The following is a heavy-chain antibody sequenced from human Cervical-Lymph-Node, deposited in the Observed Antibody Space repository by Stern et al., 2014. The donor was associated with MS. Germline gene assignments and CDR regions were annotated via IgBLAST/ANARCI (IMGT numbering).Heavy chain of an antibody. Sequence: EVQLVESGGGLVKPGESLRVSCAASGFTFSNASMSWVRQAPGKGLEWVGRIKSKAEGGTTDYAAPVKGRFTISRDDSKNTLYLQMNSLKTEDTAVYYCDTDSARRDSWGQGALVTVSS. CDR1: GFTFSNAS. V-gene: IGHV3-15*01. J-gene: IGHJ4*02. CDR2: IKSKAEGGTT. CDR3: DTDSARRDS.